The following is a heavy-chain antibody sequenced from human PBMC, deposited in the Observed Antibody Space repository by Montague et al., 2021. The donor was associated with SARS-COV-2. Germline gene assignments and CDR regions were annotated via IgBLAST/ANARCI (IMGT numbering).Heavy chain of an antibody. CDR3: TRHVHMTWLEPPPGFDY. J-gene: IGHJ4*02. CDR1: GDSISSSSYN. Sequence: SETLSLTCTVSGDSISSSSYNWGWIRQPPGKGLEWIGSVHYSGRPYYNPSLKSRVTIYVGTSKNQLSLKLSSVTAADTAVYYCTRHVHMTWLEPPPGFDYWGQGTLVTVSS. D-gene: IGHD5-24*01. CDR2: VHYSGRP. V-gene: IGHV4-39*01.